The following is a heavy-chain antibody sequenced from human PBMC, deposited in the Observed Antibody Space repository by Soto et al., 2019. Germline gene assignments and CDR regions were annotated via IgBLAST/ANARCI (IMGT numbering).Heavy chain of an antibody. D-gene: IGHD2-21*01. J-gene: IGHJ4*02. CDR1: GASMENHY. CDR3: ARSGYSGEGAV. V-gene: IGHV4-59*11. CDR2: MFYTGRA. Sequence: SETMSLSCTVSGASMENHYGSWIRQPPGKGLEYIGYMFYTGRADYNASFTSRVSMSVDTSNNQFSLKLRSVSAADTAVYYCARSGYSGEGAVCGRGIQVT.